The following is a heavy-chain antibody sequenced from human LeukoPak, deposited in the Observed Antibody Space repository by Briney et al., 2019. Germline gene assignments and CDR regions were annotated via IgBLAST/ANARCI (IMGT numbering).Heavy chain of an antibody. CDR2: ITGSGDRT. D-gene: IGHD6-6*01. Sequence: PGGSLRLSCAASGFTFSSHGMTWVRQAPGKGLEWVSAITGSGDRTYYADSVKGRFTISRDNSKNTLYLQMNSLRAEDTAVYYCARLYNSSDVWGKGTTVTVSS. CDR1: GFTFSSHG. V-gene: IGHV3-23*01. CDR3: ARLYNSSDV. J-gene: IGHJ6*04.